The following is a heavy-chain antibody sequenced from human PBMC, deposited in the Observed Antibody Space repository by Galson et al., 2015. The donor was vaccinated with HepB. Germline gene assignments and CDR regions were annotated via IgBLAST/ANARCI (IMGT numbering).Heavy chain of an antibody. CDR1: GFTFSSYA. D-gene: IGHD3-10*01. V-gene: IGHV3-23*01. Sequence: SLRLSCAASGFTFSSYAMSWVRQAPGKGLEWVSAISGSGGSTYYADSVKGRFTISRDNSKNTLYLQMNSLRAEDTAVYYCAKDDSYGSGSSGWFDPWGQGTLVTVSS. CDR3: AKDDSYGSGSSGWFDP. J-gene: IGHJ5*02. CDR2: ISGSGGST.